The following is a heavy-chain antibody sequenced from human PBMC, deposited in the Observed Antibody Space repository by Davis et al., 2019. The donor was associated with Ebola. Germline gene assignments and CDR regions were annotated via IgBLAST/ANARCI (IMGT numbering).Heavy chain of an antibody. V-gene: IGHV3-74*01. CDR2: INSDGSST. CDR3: SREYYYGMDV. J-gene: IGHJ6*02. Sequence: GESLKISCAASGFTFSSYWMHWVRQAPGKGLVWVSRINSDGSSTSYADSVKGRFTISRDNAKNTLYLQMNSLRAEDTAVYSCSREYYYGMDVWGQGTTVTVSS. CDR1: GFTFSSYW.